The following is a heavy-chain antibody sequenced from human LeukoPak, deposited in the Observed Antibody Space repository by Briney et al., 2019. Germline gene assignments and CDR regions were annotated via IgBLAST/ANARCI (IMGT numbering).Heavy chain of an antibody. D-gene: IGHD5-24*01. V-gene: IGHV4-59*01. CDR3: ARDGGLQSHFDY. J-gene: IGHJ4*02. CDR2: IYHNGNS. Sequence: SETLSLTCSVFGDSFNEYYWNWVRQPPGKGLQWIGYIYHNGNSNYNPSLKGRLTISVYTAKNQFSLKLTSVTAADTAVYYCARDGGLQSHFDYWGQGALVTVSS. CDR1: GDSFNEYY.